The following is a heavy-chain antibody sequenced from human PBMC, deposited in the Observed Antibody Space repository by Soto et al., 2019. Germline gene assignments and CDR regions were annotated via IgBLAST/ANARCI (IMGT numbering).Heavy chain of an antibody. Sequence: QVQLQESGPGLVKPSETLSLTCTVSAGSISSYYWSWLRQPPGKGLEWIGYIYYSGSTNYNPSLTSRVTISVDTSENQFSLKLSSVTAADTAVYYCARGRRVFLEPLYYYYYYMAVWGKGTTVPVSS. CDR2: IYYSGST. V-gene: IGHV4-59*08. CDR1: AGSISSYY. CDR3: ARGRRVFLEPLYYYYYYMAV. J-gene: IGHJ6*03. D-gene: IGHD1-1*01.